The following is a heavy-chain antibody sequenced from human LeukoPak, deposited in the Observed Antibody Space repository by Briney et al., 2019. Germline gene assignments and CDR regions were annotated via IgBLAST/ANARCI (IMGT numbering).Heavy chain of an antibody. Sequence: SETLSLTCTVSGGSISSSSYYWGWIRQPPGKGLEWIGSIYYSGTTYYNPSLKSRVTISVDTSKNQFSLKLSSVTAADTAVYYCARRAYYYDSSHFDYWGQGTLVTVSS. CDR3: ARRAYYYDSSHFDY. J-gene: IGHJ4*02. CDR2: IYYSGTT. CDR1: GGSISSSSYY. V-gene: IGHV4-39*01. D-gene: IGHD3-22*01.